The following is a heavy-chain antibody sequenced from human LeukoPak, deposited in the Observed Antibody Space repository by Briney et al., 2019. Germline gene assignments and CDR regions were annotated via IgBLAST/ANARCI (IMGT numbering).Heavy chain of an antibody. J-gene: IGHJ5*02. V-gene: IGHV1-8*03. CDR1: GYTFTSYD. Sequence: ASVKVSCKASGYTFTSYDINWVRQATGQGLEWMGWMNPNSGNTGYAQKFQGRVTITRNTSISTAYMELSSLRSEDTAVYYCARDKFSSPSVDPWGQGTLVTVSS. CDR2: MNPNSGNT. CDR3: ARDKFSSPSVDP.